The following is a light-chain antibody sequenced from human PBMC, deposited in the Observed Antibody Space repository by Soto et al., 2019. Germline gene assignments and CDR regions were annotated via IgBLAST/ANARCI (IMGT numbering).Light chain of an antibody. CDR2: GAS. Sequence: DIQMTQSPSSLSASVGDRVTITCRASQSISNYLNWYQQKPGKAPKLLIYGASSLQSGVPSRFSGSGSGTYFTLTISSLQPEDFATYYCEQSYSTRWTFGQGTKVEIK. J-gene: IGKJ1*01. CDR1: QSISNY. CDR3: EQSYSTRWT. V-gene: IGKV1-39*01.